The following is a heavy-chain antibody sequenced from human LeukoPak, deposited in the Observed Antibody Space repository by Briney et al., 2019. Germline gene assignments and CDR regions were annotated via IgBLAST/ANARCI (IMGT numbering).Heavy chain of an antibody. Sequence: TGGSLRLSCAASGFTFSSYAMSWVRQAPGKGLEWVGFIRNKAYGGTTEYAASVKGRFTISRDDTKSIAYLQMHSLKTDDTAVYNCIRDRGRYNDFCDAFDYWGQGTLVTVSS. J-gene: IGHJ4*02. CDR2: IRNKAYGGTT. CDR1: GFTFSSYA. V-gene: IGHV3-49*04. CDR3: IRDRGRYNDFCDAFDY. D-gene: IGHD3-3*01.